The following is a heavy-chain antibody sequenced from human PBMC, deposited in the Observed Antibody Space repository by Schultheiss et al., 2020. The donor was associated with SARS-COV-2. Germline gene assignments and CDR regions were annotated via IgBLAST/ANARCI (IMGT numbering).Heavy chain of an antibody. CDR2: IWYDGSNK. Sequence: GESLKISCAASGFTFSSYGMHWVRQAPGKGLEWVAVIWYDGSNKYYADSVKGRFTISRDNSKNTLYLQMNSLRAEDTAVYYCTTDGFYGDYEPHFDYWGQGTLVTVSS. CDR1: GFTFSSYG. V-gene: IGHV3-33*08. J-gene: IGHJ4*02. CDR3: TTDGFYGDYEPHFDY. D-gene: IGHD4-17*01.